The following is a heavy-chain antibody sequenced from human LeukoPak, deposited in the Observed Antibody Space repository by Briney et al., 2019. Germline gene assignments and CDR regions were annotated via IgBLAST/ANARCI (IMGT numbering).Heavy chain of an antibody. Sequence: SSETLSLTCTVSGGSIGSYYWSWIRQPPGKGLEWIGYIYYSGSTNYNPSLKSRVTISVDTSKNQFSLKMSSVTAADTAVYYCARARDGHINNWFDPWGQGTLVTVSS. V-gene: IGHV4-59*01. D-gene: IGHD5-24*01. CDR3: ARARDGHINNWFDP. CDR1: GGSIGSYY. J-gene: IGHJ5*02. CDR2: IYYSGST.